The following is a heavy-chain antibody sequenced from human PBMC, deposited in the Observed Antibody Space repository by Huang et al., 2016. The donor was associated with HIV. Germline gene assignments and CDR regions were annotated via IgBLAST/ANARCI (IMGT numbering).Heavy chain of an antibody. CDR3: VRAKEKGYDFWSGYRY. CDR1: GFIFSDYW. V-gene: IGHV3-74*02. CDR2: NESDGSST. Sequence: EVELAESGGGSVRPGQSLRLSCVGSGFIFSDYWMHWVRQIPGKGLMWVERNESDGSSTSYADSVKGRFTIYRDNAKNTVYLQMSSLRVDDTAVYYCVRAKEKGYDFWSGYRYWGQGVQVTVSS. D-gene: IGHD3-3*01. J-gene: IGHJ4*01.